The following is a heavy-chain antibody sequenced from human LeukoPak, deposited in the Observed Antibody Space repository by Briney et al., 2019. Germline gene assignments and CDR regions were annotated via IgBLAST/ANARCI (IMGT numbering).Heavy chain of an antibody. J-gene: IGHJ4*02. CDR1: GFTFNGYG. D-gene: IGHD3-16*01. V-gene: IGHV3-23*01. CDR2: IGGAGGST. Sequence: SMTLSCSASGFTFNGYGFPWVRQAPGKGLEWVSTIGGAGGSTYYADSVKGRFTVSRDNSKNTLYLQMNSLRAEDTAVYYCAKGGVRYFDYWGQGTLVTVSS. CDR3: AKGGVRYFDY.